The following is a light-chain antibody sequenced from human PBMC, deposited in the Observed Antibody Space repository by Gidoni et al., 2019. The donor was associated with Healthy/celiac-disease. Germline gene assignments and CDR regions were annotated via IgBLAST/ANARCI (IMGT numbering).Light chain of an antibody. Sequence: IVLTQSPANLSLSPGERATLSCRASQSVSSYLAWYQQKPGQAPRLLIYDASNRATGIPARFSGSGSGTDFTLTISSLEPEDFAVYYCQQRSNWPPFMYTFGQETKLEIK. V-gene: IGKV3-11*01. CDR3: QQRSNWPPFMYT. J-gene: IGKJ2*01. CDR2: DAS. CDR1: QSVSSY.